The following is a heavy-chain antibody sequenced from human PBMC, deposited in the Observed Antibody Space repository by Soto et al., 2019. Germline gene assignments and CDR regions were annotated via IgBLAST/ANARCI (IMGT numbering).Heavy chain of an antibody. J-gene: IGHJ5*02. V-gene: IGHV1-2*04. D-gene: IGHD3-10*01. CDR2: INPNSGGT. Sequence: DSVKVSCKASGYTFTGYYMHWVRQAPGQGLEWMGWINPNSGGTNYAQKFQGWVTMTRDTSISTAYMELSRLRSDDTAVYYCARHFPGITTVRGVIIPSWFDPWGQGTLVTV. CDR1: GYTFTGYY. CDR3: ARHFPGITTVRGVIIPSWFDP.